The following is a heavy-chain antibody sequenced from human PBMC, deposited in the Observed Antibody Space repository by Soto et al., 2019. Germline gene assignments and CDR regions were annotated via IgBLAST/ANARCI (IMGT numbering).Heavy chain of an antibody. CDR2: FDPEDGET. D-gene: IGHD3-22*01. V-gene: IGHV1-24*01. J-gene: IGHJ4*02. Sequence: ASVKVSCKFSGYTLTELSMHWVRQAPGKGLEWMGGFDPEDGETIYAQKFQGRVTMTEDTSTDTAYMELSSLRSEDTAVYYCATVRGRTYYYDSSGYYLFDYWGQGTLVTVSS. CDR1: GYTLTELS. CDR3: ATVRGRTYYYDSSGYYLFDY.